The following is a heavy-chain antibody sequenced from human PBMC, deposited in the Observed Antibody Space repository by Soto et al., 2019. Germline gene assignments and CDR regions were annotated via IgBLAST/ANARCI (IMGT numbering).Heavy chain of an antibody. CDR2: INTYDGNT. Sequence: QVQLVQSGAEVKRPGASVKVSCKASGYTFTSYGINWVRQAPGQGLEWMGWINTYDGNTNHAQKFQGRVTMTTDTSTSTAYMELRSLSSDDTAVYYCAASQQFDYWGQGTLVTVSS. D-gene: IGHD6-13*01. CDR3: AASQQFDY. CDR1: GYTFTSYG. J-gene: IGHJ4*02. V-gene: IGHV1-18*01.